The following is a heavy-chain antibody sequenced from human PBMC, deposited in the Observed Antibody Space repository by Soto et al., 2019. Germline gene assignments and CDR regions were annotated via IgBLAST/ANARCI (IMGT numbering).Heavy chain of an antibody. CDR1: GGTFSSYA. D-gene: IGHD4-17*01. CDR2: IIPIFGTA. V-gene: IGHV1-69*01. CDR3: ARVGATVVTPYYFDY. J-gene: IGHJ4*02. Sequence: QVQLVQSGAEVKKPGSSLKVSCNASGGTFSSYAISWVRQAPGQGLEWMGGIIPIFGTANYAQKFQGRVTITADESTSTAYMELSSLRSEDTAVYYCARVGATVVTPYYFDYWGQGTLVTVSS.